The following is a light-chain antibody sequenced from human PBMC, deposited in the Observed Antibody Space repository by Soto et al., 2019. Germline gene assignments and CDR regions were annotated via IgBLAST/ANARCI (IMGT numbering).Light chain of an antibody. CDR2: GAS. J-gene: IGKJ2*01. CDR3: QQYGGSVYT. Sequence: EIVLTQSPGTLSLSPGERATLSCRASQSVSSNFLAWYQHKPGQAPRLLIYGASSRATGIPDRFSGSGSGTDFTLTISRLEPEDFAVYYCQQYGGSVYTFGQGTKLEVK. CDR1: QSVSSNF. V-gene: IGKV3-20*01.